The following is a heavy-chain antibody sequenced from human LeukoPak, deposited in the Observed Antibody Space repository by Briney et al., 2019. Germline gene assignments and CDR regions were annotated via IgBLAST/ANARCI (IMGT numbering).Heavy chain of an antibody. Sequence: GGSLRLSCAASGFTFSSYGMNWVRQAPGKGLEWVSGISGSGGFTYADSVKGRFTISRDNSNNTLSLQMNSLRAEDTAIYYCAKEERLRFGAMYLDYWGQGTLVTVSS. D-gene: IGHD3-10*01. CDR3: AKEERLRFGAMYLDY. CDR2: ISGSGGFT. CDR1: GFTFSSYG. V-gene: IGHV3-23*01. J-gene: IGHJ4*02.